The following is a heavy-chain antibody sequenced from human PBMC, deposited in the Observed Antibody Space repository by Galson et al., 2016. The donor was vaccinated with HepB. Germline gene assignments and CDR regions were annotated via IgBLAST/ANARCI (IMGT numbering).Heavy chain of an antibody. CDR2: TYYRSKWYN. CDR3: VRHHGAFDS. V-gene: IGHV6-1*01. J-gene: IGHJ4*02. D-gene: IGHD3-10*01. CDR1: WDSVSSNSAA. Sequence: CAISWDSVSSNSAAWNWIRQSPSRGLEWLGRTYYRSKWYNDYAVSVKSRISINPDTSKNQFSLQLSSVTPEDTAVYYCVRHHGAFDSWGQGTLVTVSS.